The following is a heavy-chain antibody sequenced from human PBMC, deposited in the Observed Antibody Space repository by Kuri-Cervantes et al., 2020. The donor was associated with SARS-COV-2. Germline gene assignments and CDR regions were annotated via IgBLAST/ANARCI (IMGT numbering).Heavy chain of an antibody. CDR1: EFIFSSSW. J-gene: IGHJ6*02. V-gene: IGHV3-7*02. D-gene: IGHD6-19*01. CDR3: ARGAVAGTLYYYYYGMDV. CDR2: IKQDGSEE. Sequence: GGSLRLSCAASEFIFSSSWMSWVRQAPGKGLEWVANIKQDGSEEYYLDSVKGRFTICRDNSKNTLYLQMNSLRAEDTAVYYCARGAVAGTLYYYYYGMDVWGQGTTVTVSS.